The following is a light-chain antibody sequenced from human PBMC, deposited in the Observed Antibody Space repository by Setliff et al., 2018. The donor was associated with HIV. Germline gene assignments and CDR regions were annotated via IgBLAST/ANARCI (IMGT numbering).Light chain of an antibody. Sequence: QSVLTQPPSASGTPGQKVTISCSGSASNIGRNSVFWYQQLPGTAPKLLMYNNDQRPSGVPDRFSGSKSGTSASLAIADLRSGDEADYYCATSDDSLSAVVFGGGTKVTVL. CDR1: ASNIGRNS. CDR3: ATSDDSLSAVV. CDR2: NND. J-gene: IGLJ2*01. V-gene: IGLV1-47*02.